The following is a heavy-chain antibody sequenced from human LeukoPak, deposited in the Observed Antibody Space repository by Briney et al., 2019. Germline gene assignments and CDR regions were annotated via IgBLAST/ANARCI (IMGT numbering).Heavy chain of an antibody. CDR1: GFTFSSYW. Sequence: GGSLRLSCAASGFTFSSYWMHWVRQAPGKGLVWVSRINSDGSTTKNADSVKGRFTISRDHNKSTLFMQMNSLRAEDTAVYYCARDGGVMLRGYDYWGQGTLVTVSS. V-gene: IGHV3-74*01. CDR2: INSDGSTT. D-gene: IGHD5-18*01. CDR3: ARDGGVMLRGYDY. J-gene: IGHJ4*02.